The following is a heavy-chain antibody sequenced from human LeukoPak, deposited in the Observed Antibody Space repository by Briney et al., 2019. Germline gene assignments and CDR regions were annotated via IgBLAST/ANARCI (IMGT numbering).Heavy chain of an antibody. Sequence: SVKVSCKASGGTFSSYAISWVRQAPGQGLEWMGGIIPIFGTANYAQKFQGRVTITTEESTSTAYMEVSSLRSEDTAVYYCASEGYYDSSALDYWGQGTLVTVSS. CDR1: GGTFSSYA. D-gene: IGHD3-22*01. CDR3: ASEGYYDSSALDY. CDR2: IIPIFGTA. J-gene: IGHJ4*02. V-gene: IGHV1-69*05.